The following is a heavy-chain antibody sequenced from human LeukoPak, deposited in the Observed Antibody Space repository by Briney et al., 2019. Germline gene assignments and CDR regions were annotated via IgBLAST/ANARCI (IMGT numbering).Heavy chain of an antibody. J-gene: IGHJ5*02. CDR1: GYAIISGGFS. D-gene: IGHD3-10*01. CDR2: IYDRGPA. Sequence: PSETLSLTCTVSGYAIISGGFSWNWIRQPPGKGLEWIGCIYDRGPAHYNPSLKSRFTISVGRPKNQFFLNVTSLTAADTAVYYCARSRQASGLFSSWGQGTLVVVSS. V-gene: IGHV4-30-2*01. CDR3: ARSRQASGLFSS.